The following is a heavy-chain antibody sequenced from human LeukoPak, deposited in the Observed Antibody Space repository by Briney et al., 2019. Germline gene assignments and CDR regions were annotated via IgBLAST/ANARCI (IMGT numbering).Heavy chain of an antibody. CDR2: ISGSAGNM. CDR1: GFTFSSYA. CDR3: AFDDGYCSSTSCPWYY. V-gene: IGHV3-23*01. Sequence: PGGSLRLSCAASGFTFSSYAMSWVRQAPGKGLEWVSAISGSAGNMYYADSVKGRFTISRDNAKNSLYLQMNSLRAEDTAVYYCAFDDGYCSSTSCPWYYWGQGTLVTVSS. J-gene: IGHJ4*02. D-gene: IGHD2-2*01.